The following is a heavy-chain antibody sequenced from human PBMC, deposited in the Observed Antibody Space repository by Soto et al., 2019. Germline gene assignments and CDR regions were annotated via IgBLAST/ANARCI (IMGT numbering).Heavy chain of an antibody. CDR2: IIPIFGTA. D-gene: IGHD3-3*01. V-gene: IGHV1-69*01. CDR3: ARGATIFGVVVDAFDI. Sequence: QVQLAQSGAEVKKPGSSVKVSCKASGGTFSSYAISWVRQAPGQGLEWMGGIIPIFGTANYAQKFQGRVTITADESTSTAYMELSSLRSEDTAVYYCARGATIFGVVVDAFDIWGQGTMVTVSS. CDR1: GGTFSSYA. J-gene: IGHJ3*02.